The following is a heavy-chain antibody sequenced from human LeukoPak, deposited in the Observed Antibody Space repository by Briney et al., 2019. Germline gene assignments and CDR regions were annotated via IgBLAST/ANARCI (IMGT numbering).Heavy chain of an antibody. J-gene: IGHJ5*02. D-gene: IGHD2-2*01. Sequence: GGSVRLSCAASGFTFTSQSMNSVRLAPGKGMEWVSSISSSRRYIYYADSGKDRFTISTDNTKNSLYMHKNSLRAEDTAVYYCAREGEGPALVWFDPWGQGTLVTVSS. CDR1: GFTFTSQS. V-gene: IGHV3-21*01. CDR2: ISSSRRYI. CDR3: AREGEGPALVWFDP.